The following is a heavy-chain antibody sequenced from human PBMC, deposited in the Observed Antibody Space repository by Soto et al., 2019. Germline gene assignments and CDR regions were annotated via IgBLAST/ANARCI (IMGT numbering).Heavy chain of an antibody. J-gene: IGHJ4*02. V-gene: IGHV3-13*04. D-gene: IGHD3-22*01. CDR3: ARAIGPTLFDY. Sequence: HPGGSLRLSCSASGFTFSSYDMHWVRQGPGKGLEWVSAIGTAGDTNYAGSVKGRFTISRENAKNSLYLQMNSLGAGDTAIYFCARAIGPTLFDYWGQGTLVTVSS. CDR1: GFTFSSYD. CDR2: IGTAGDT.